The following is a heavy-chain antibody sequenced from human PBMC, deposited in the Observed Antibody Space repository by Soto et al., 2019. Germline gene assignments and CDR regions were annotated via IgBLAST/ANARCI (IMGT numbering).Heavy chain of an antibody. CDR1: GFTFSDYS. V-gene: IGHV3-48*02. CDR3: ARDWRYSYGPRG. CDR2: ISSGSSTI. D-gene: IGHD5-18*01. J-gene: IGHJ4*02. Sequence: EVQLVESGGGLVQPGGSLRLSCAASGFTFSDYSMNWVRQAPGKGLEWVSYISSGSSTIYYTDSVKGRFTISRDNAKNSLYLQMNSLRDEDTAVYYCARDWRYSYGPRGWGQGTLVTVSS.